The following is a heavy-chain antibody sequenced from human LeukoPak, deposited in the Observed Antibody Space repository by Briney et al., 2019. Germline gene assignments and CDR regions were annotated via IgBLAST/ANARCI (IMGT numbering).Heavy chain of an antibody. Sequence: GGSLRLSCAASGFTFDDYAMHWVRHAPGKGLEWVSGISWNSGSIGYADSVKGRFTISRDNAKNSLYLQMNSLRAEDTALYYCAKGSRDGYNYFDYWGQGTLVTVSS. CDR3: AKGSRDGYNYFDY. J-gene: IGHJ4*02. D-gene: IGHD5-24*01. CDR2: ISWNSGSI. CDR1: GFTFDDYA. V-gene: IGHV3-9*01.